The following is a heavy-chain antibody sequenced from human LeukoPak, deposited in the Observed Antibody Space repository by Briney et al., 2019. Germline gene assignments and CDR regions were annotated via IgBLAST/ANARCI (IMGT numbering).Heavy chain of an antibody. J-gene: IGHJ4*02. V-gene: IGHV3-21*01. CDR2: ISSSSSYI. D-gene: IGHD6-13*01. CDR3: ARATKAAAGTLF. Sequence: GGSLRLSCAASGFTFSSYSMNWVRQAPGKGLEWVSSISSSSSYIYYADSVKGRFTISRDNAKNSLYLQMNSLRAEDTAVYYCARATKAAAGTLFWGQGTLVTVSS. CDR1: GFTFSSYS.